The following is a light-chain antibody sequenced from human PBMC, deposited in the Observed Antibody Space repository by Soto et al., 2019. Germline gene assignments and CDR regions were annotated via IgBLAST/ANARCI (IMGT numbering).Light chain of an antibody. CDR3: QQYDNDSWT. CDR1: QSISSW. V-gene: IGKV1-5*03. J-gene: IGKJ1*01. CDR2: KTS. Sequence: DIQMTQSPSTLSASVGDRVIITCRASQSISSWLAWYQQKPGKAPNLLIYKTSTLKSGVPSRFSGSGSGTEFTLTISRVQPDDFATYYCQQYDNDSWTFGQGTKVEIK.